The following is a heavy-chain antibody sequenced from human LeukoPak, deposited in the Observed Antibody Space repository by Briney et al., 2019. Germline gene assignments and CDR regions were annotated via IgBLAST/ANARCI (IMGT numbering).Heavy chain of an antibody. CDR1: GFTFSDSW. D-gene: IGHD3-16*01. J-gene: IGHJ6*02. CDR2: MNQDGSAK. Sequence: GGSLRLSCAASGFTFSDSWMSWVRQAPGKGLEWVANMNQDGSAKGYVDSVKGRFTISRDNAKNSLYLQMSSLRPEDTAVYYCATYTHWVAGDVWGQGTTVTVSS. CDR3: ATYTHWVAGDV. V-gene: IGHV3-7*01.